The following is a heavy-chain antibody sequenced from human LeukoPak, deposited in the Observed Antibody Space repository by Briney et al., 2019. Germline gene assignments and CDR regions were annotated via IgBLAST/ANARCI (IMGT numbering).Heavy chain of an antibody. CDR1: GFTFSTYS. D-gene: IGHD3-22*01. CDR2: ISGSGGST. J-gene: IGHJ4*02. CDR3: ARDNSDYDSSFFDY. Sequence: GGSLRLSCAASGFTFSTYSMNWVRQAPGKGLEWVSAISGSGGSTYYADSVKGRFTVSRDNAKNSLFLQMNSLRAEDTAVYYCARDNSDYDSSFFDYWGQGTLVTVSS. V-gene: IGHV3-21*01.